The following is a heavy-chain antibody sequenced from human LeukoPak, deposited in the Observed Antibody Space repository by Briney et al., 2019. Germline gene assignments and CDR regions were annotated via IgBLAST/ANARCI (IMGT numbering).Heavy chain of an antibody. J-gene: IGHJ5*02. CDR2: ISHDSGIK. D-gene: IGHD6-19*01. V-gene: IGHV3-48*01. CDR1: GFIISRDS. CDR3: ARDGEWLEFGL. Sequence: GGSLRLSCAASGFIISRDSMNWVRQAPGKGLEWIAYISHDSGIKYYADSVRGRFTISRDNAKNSLYLQMNSLRAEDTAVYYCARDGEWLEFGLWGQGTLVTVSS.